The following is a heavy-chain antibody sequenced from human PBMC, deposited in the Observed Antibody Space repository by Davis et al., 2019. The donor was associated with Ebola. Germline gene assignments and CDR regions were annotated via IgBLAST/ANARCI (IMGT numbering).Heavy chain of an antibody. CDR2: ISVYNDEI. V-gene: IGHV1-18*01. CDR3: ARDYSMIVVGPGY. Sequence: ASVKVSCKASGHTFTSYGISWVRQAPGQGLEWMGWISVYNDEINYAQKFQGRVTMTTDTSTSTAHMELRSLRSDDTAVYYCARDYSMIVVGPGYWGQGTLVTVSS. J-gene: IGHJ4*02. D-gene: IGHD3-22*01. CDR1: GHTFTSYG.